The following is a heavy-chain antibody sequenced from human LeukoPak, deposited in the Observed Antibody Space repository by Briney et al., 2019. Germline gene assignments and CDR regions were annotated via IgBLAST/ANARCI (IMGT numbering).Heavy chain of an antibody. D-gene: IGHD3-9*01. CDR1: GGSISSSSYS. V-gene: IGHV4-39*07. CDR2: IHYTGAT. Sequence: KPSETLSLTCTVSGGSISSSSYSWGWIRQPPGKGLEWVGEIHYTGATSYNPSLKSRATISIDTSKNQVSLKLSSVTAADTAVYYCARGNILSGYCFDFWGQGALVTVSS. J-gene: IGHJ4*02. CDR3: ARGNILSGYCFDF.